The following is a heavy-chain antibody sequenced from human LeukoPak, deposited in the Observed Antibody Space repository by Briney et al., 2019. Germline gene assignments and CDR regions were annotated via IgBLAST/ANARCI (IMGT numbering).Heavy chain of an antibody. CDR2: ISWNSGSI. J-gene: IGHJ3*02. CDR3: AKDLYYDRGSAFDI. D-gene: IGHD3-22*01. Sequence: PGRSLRLSCAASGFTFDDYAMHWVRQAPGKGLEWVSGISWNSGSIGYADSVKGRFTISRDNAKNSLYLQMNSLRAEDTALYYCAKDLYYDRGSAFDIWGQGTMVTVSS. CDR1: GFTFDDYA. V-gene: IGHV3-9*01.